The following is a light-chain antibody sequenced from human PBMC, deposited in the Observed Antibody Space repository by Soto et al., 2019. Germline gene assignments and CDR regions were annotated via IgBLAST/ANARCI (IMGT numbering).Light chain of an antibody. CDR3: QQYGSSPIT. V-gene: IGKV3-20*01. CDR1: EILSSSY. CDR2: GAS. Sequence: EIVLTQSACTLSLSPGQRATLSCRASEILSSSYLAWYQHKPGQAPRLLTYGASTRATGIPARFSGSGSGTEFTLTISSLQPEDFAVYFCQQYGSSPITFGQGTRLEIK. J-gene: IGKJ5*01.